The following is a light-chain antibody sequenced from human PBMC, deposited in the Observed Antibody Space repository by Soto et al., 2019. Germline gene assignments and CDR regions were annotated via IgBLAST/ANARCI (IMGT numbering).Light chain of an antibody. CDR3: QQYDTSPLT. V-gene: IGKV3-20*01. CDR1: QSVTSSN. Sequence: EIVLTQSPGTLSLSPGERVTLSCRASQSVTSSNLAWYQQKPGQAPSLLISGASTRATGIPDRFIGSGSGTDFTLTISTLAPEDFAVYYCQQYDTSPLTFDGGTKVEI. CDR2: GAS. J-gene: IGKJ4*01.